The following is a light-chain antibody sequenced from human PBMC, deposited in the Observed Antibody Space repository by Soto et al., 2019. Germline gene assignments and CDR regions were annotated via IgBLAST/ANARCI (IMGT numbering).Light chain of an antibody. V-gene: IGKV3-20*01. CDR1: QSVRSSY. Sequence: EIVLTQSPGTLSLSPGERATLSCRASQSVRSSYLAWYQQKPGQAPRLLIYGASSRATGIPDRFSGSGSGTDFTLTISRLEPEDFAVYYCHQYGSLYTFDQGTKLEIK. CDR3: HQYGSLYT. CDR2: GAS. J-gene: IGKJ2*01.